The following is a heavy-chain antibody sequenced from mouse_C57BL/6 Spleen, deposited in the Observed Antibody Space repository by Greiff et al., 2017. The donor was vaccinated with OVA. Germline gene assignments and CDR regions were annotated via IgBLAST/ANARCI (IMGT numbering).Heavy chain of an antibody. CDR1: GYAFSSSW. V-gene: IGHV1-82*01. Sequence: QVQLQQSGPELVKPGASVKISCKASGYAFSSSWMNWVKQRPGKGLEWIGRIYPGDGDTNYNGKFKGKATLTADKSSSTAYMQLSSLTSEDSAVYVCAGGYDWYFDVWGTGTTVTVSS. J-gene: IGHJ1*03. CDR3: AGGYDWYFDV. CDR2: IYPGDGDT. D-gene: IGHD2-2*01.